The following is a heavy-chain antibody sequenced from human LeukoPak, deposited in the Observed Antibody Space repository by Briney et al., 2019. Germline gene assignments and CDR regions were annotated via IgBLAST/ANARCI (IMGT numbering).Heavy chain of an antibody. V-gene: IGHV3-7*01. CDR1: GFTFSSYW. CDR2: INQDGIEK. CDR3: AGGPGFLIDC. Sequence: GGSLRLSCAASGFTFSSYWMTWVRQAPGKGLEWVANINQDGIEKYYVDSVKGRFTLSRDNAKNSLYLQMNSLRVEDTAVYYCAGGPGFLIDCWGQGTLVTVSS. J-gene: IGHJ4*02. D-gene: IGHD3-3*01.